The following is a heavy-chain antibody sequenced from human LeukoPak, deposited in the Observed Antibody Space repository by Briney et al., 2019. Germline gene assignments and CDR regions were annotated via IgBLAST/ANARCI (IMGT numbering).Heavy chain of an antibody. Sequence: PGGSLRLSCAASGFTFSSYGMHWVRQAPGKGLEWVAVIWYDGSNKYYADSVKGRFTISRDNSKNTLYLQMNSLRAEDTAVYYCAKDSSVGATTPFDYWGQGTLVTVSS. CDR3: AKDSSVGATTPFDY. D-gene: IGHD1-26*01. CDR1: GFTFSSYG. J-gene: IGHJ4*02. V-gene: IGHV3-33*06. CDR2: IWYDGSNK.